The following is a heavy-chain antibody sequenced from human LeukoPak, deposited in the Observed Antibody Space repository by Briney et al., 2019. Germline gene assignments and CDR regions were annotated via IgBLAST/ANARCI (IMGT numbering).Heavy chain of an antibody. V-gene: IGHV3-21*04. CDR1: GFTFSSYS. CDR3: AKGSKRYCSSTSCYGLFDY. D-gene: IGHD2-2*01. Sequence: GGSLRLSCAASGFTFSSYSMNWVRQAPGKGLEWVSSISSSSRYIYYADSVKGRFTISRDNAKNSLYLQMNSLRAEDTAVYYCAKGSKRYCSSTSCYGLFDYWGQGTLVTVSS. J-gene: IGHJ4*02. CDR2: ISSSSRYI.